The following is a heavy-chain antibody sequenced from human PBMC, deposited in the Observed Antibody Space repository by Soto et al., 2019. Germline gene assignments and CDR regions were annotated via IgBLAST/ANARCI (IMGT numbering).Heavy chain of an antibody. V-gene: IGHV4-39*01. J-gene: IGHJ5*02. CDR2: IYHTGNA. CDR1: GGSVSSGSYY. Sequence: SLTCTVSGGSVSSGSYYWSWIRQPPGKGLECIGSIYHTGNAYYNPSLKSRVTISVDTSKNQFSLKVTSVTAADTALYYCARDYFDSSDYTTNWFDPWGQGTLVTVSS. D-gene: IGHD3-22*01. CDR3: ARDYFDSSDYTTNWFDP.